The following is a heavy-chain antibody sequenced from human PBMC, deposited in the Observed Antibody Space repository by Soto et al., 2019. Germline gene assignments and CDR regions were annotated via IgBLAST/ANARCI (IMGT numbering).Heavy chain of an antibody. CDR2: IKSKADGGTT. CDR3: STVEFYGDYVE. Sequence: EVQLVESGGGVVKPGGSLRLSCAASGFTFNNAWMNWVRQAPGKGLEWVGRIKSKADGGTTDYAPPVKGRFSISRDDSKNTLYLQINSLKTEDTAVYYSSTVEFYGDYVEWGQGTLVTVSS. CDR1: GFTFNNAW. J-gene: IGHJ4*02. D-gene: IGHD4-17*01. V-gene: IGHV3-15*07.